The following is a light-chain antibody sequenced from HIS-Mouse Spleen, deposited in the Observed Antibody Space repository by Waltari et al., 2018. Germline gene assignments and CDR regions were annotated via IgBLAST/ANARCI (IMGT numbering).Light chain of an antibody. CDR1: SSNIGSNT. CDR3: AAWDDSLNGHVV. Sequence: QSVLTQPPSASGTPGQRVTISYSGSSSNIGSNTVNWYQQLPGTAPKLLIYSNKHRPSGFPYRFSVSKSGTSASLAISGLQSEDEADYYCAAWDDSLNGHVVFGGGTKLTVL. CDR2: SNK. J-gene: IGLJ2*01. V-gene: IGLV1-44*01.